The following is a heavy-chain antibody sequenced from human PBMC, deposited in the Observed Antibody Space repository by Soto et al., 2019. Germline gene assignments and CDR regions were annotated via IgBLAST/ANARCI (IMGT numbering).Heavy chain of an antibody. V-gene: IGHV4-59*01. CDR2: IYYSGST. CDR1: GDSISRYY. CDR3: ARAQTLYSGSYYNWFDP. Sequence: SETLSLTCTVSGDSISRYYWSWIRQFPGKGLEWIGYIYYSGSTNYNPSLKSRVTISVDTSKNQFSLKLSSVTAADTAVYYCARAQTLYSGSYYNWFDPWGQGTLVTVSS. J-gene: IGHJ5*02. D-gene: IGHD1-26*01.